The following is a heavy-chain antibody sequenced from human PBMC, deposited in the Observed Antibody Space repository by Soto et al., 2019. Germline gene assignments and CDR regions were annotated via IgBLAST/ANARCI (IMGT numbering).Heavy chain of an antibody. CDR2: ISSSGSTI. V-gene: IGHV3-48*01. CDR1: GFTFSSYS. CDR3: ARDGSAAAGPVAVYFYYYLDV. Sequence: GGSLRLSCAASGFTFSSYSMNWVRQAPGKGLEWVAYISSSGSTIYYADSVKGRFTISRDNAKNSLYLQMNSLRAEDTAVYYCARDGSAAAGPVAVYFYYYLDVWGKGTTVTVSS. D-gene: IGHD6-13*01. J-gene: IGHJ6*03.